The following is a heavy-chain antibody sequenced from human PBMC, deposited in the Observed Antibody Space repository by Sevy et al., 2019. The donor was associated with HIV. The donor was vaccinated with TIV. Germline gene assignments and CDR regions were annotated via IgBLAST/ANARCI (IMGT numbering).Heavy chain of an antibody. CDR3: AGDQYYDSSGSPYFDY. J-gene: IGHJ4*02. CDR1: GFTFSSYA. CDR2: ISYDGSNK. D-gene: IGHD3-22*01. V-gene: IGHV3-30-3*01. Sequence: GGSLRLSCAASGFTFSSYAMHWVRQAPGKGLEWVAVISYDGSNKYYADSVKGRFTISRDNSKNTLYLQMNSLRAEDAVVYYCAGDQYYDSSGSPYFDYWGQGTLVTVSS.